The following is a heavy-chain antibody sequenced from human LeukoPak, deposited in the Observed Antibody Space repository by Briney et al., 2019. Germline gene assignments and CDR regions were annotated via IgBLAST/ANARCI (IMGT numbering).Heavy chain of an antibody. CDR3: ARAAGVVPAAIPIETNYYYYYMDV. V-gene: IGHV1-69*04. CDR2: IIPILGIA. J-gene: IGHJ6*03. CDR1: GGTFSSYA. D-gene: IGHD2-2*02. Sequence: VASVKVSCKASGGTFSSYAISWVRQAPGQGLEWMGRIIPILGIANYAQKFQGRVTITTDESTSTAYMELSSLRSEDTAVYYCARAAGVVPAAIPIETNYYYYYMDVWGKGTTVTVSS.